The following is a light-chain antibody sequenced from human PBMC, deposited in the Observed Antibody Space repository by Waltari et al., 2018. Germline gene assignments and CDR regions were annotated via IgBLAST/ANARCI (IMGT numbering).Light chain of an antibody. CDR2: NVS. CDR1: SSDIGAFDL. Sequence: QSALAQPASVSGSPGQSITISCTGSSSDIGAFDLVSWYQQHPGRAPRLIIRNVSERPSGCLHRFAGSKSGNTASLTISSLRSEDESLYFCSSFTPGSTGLFGGGTKLTVL. V-gene: IGLV2-14*03. J-gene: IGLJ2*01. CDR3: SSFTPGSTGL.